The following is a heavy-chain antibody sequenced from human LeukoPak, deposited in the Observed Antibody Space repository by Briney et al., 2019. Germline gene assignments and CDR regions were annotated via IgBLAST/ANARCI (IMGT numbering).Heavy chain of an antibody. CDR1: GFTFSSYA. V-gene: IGHV3-30*04. CDR3: AKDMDHDYDDYGFDY. D-gene: IGHD4-17*01. CDR2: ISYDGSNK. Sequence: GGSLRLSCAASGFTFSSYAMHWVRQAPGKGLEWVAVISYDGSNKYYADSVKGRFTISRDNSKNTLHLQMNSLRGEDTAVYHCAKDMDHDYDDYGFDYWGQGTLVTVSS. J-gene: IGHJ4*02.